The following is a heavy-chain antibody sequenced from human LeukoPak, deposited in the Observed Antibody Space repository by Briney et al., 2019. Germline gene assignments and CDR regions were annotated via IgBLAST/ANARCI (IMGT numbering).Heavy chain of an antibody. D-gene: IGHD1-26*01. CDR3: ARATVGATGGWFDP. Sequence: AASVTVSCKASGYTFTSYGISWVRQAPGQGLEWMGWISAYNGNTNYAQKLQGRVTMTTDTSTSTAYMELRSLRSDDTAVYYCARATVGATGGWFDPWGQGTLVTASS. CDR1: GYTFTSYG. J-gene: IGHJ5*02. V-gene: IGHV1-18*01. CDR2: ISAYNGNT.